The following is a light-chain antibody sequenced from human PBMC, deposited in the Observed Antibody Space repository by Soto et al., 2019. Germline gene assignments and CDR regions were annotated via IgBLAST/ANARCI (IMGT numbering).Light chain of an antibody. CDR2: VTN. V-gene: IGLV1-40*01. J-gene: IGLJ3*02. Sequence: QPVLTQPPSVSGAPGQRVTISCTGSSSNIGAGYDVHWYQQLPGTAPKLLIYVTNNRPSGVPDRFSGSKSGTSASLAITGLRAEDEADYYCSSYVVSYSWVFGGGTKVTVL. CDR1: SSNIGAGYD. CDR3: SSYVVSYSWV.